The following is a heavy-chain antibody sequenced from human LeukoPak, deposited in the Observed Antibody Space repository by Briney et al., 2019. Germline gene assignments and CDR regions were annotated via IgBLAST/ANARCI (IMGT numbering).Heavy chain of an antibody. CDR1: GASISDNAYY. Sequence: PSETLSLTCTVSGASISDNAYYWGWVRQPPGKGLEWIGSIHYTGSTYHNPSLKSRVTISIDTSKNQFSLKVTSVTAADTAVYYCARETYFGVVVTSYMDVWGKGTTVTVSS. V-gene: IGHV4-39*07. CDR3: ARETYFGVVVTSYMDV. CDR2: IHYTGST. J-gene: IGHJ6*03. D-gene: IGHD3-3*01.